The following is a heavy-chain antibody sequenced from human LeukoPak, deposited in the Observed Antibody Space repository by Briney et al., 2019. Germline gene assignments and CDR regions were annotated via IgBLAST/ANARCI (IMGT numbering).Heavy chain of an antibody. CDR3: AKYTSGTSYRGLDQ. V-gene: IGHV3-23*01. CDR1: GLTVSSYG. J-gene: IGHJ4*02. CDR2: IIGSAVNT. Sequence: GGSLRHSCGASGLTVSSYGMSWVRQAPGKGLEWVSTIIGSAVNTYYADSVKGRFTISRDDSKNTVYLQMNSLRAEDTAVYSCAKYTSGTSYRGLDQWGQGTLVTVSS. D-gene: IGHD3-10*01.